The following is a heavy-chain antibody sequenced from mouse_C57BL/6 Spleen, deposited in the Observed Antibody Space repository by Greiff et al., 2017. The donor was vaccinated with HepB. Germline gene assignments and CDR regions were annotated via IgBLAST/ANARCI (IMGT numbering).Heavy chain of an antibody. CDR2: IWSGGST. V-gene: IGHV2-2*01. Sequence: QVQLQQSGPGLVQPSQSLSITCTVSGFSLTSYGVHWVRQSPGKGLEWLEVIWSGGSTDYNAAFISRLSISKDNSKSQVFFKMNSLQADDTAIYYCARNSIGYYGSSYVPYAMDYWGQGTSVTVSS. J-gene: IGHJ4*01. CDR3: ARNSIGYYGSSYVPYAMDY. CDR1: GFSLTSYG. D-gene: IGHD1-1*01.